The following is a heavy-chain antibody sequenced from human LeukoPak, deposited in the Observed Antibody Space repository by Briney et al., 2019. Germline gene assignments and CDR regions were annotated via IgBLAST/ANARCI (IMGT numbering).Heavy chain of an antibody. CDR3: ACYDYGGNPAAY. CDR1: GYTLTELS. D-gene: IGHD4-23*01. J-gene: IGHJ4*02. V-gene: IGHV1-24*01. Sequence: GASVKVSCKVSGYTLTELSMHWVRQAPGKGLEWMGGFDPEDGETIYAQKFQGRVTMTEDTSTDTAYMELSSLRSEDTAVYYCACYDYGGNPAAYWGQGTLVTVSS. CDR2: FDPEDGET.